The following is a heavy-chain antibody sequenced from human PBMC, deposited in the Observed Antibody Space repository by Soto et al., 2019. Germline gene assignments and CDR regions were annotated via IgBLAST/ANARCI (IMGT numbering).Heavy chain of an antibody. D-gene: IGHD6-13*01. CDR3: GRSGSSWRHYYYFMDV. CDR1: GFTFSSYG. CDR2: IWYDGSNK. Sequence: QVQLVESGGGVVQPGRSLRLSCAASGFTFSSYGMHWVRQAPGKGLEWVAVIWYDGSNKYYADSVKGRFTISRDNSTDTLYLQMNSLRAEDTAVYYCGRSGSSWRHYYYFMDVWGKGTTVTVSS. J-gene: IGHJ6*03. V-gene: IGHV3-33*01.